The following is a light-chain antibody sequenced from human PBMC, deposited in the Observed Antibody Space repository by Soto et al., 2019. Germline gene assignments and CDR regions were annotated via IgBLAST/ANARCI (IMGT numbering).Light chain of an antibody. CDR3: LHDHDYPRT. V-gene: IGKV1-6*01. J-gene: IGKJ4*01. Sequence: AIQMTQSPSSLSASVGDRVTISCRASQGIGNALGWYQQKPGKPPKVLIYAASSLQRGVPSRFSGSGSGSDFILTIRSLQPEDSATYYCLHDHDYPRTSGGGTKVDIK. CDR2: AAS. CDR1: QGIGNA.